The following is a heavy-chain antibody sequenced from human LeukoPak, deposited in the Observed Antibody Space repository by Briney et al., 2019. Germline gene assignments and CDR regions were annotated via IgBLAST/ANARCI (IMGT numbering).Heavy chain of an antibody. CDR1: GYTFTSYY. V-gene: IGHV1-46*01. Sequence: ASVKVSCKASGYTFTSYYMHWVRQAPGQGLEWMGIINPSGGSTSYAQKFQGRVTMTRDTSTSTVYMELSSLRSEDAAVYYCARVSSGYDFDYWGQGTLVTVSS. J-gene: IGHJ4*02. D-gene: IGHD5-12*01. CDR2: INPSGGST. CDR3: ARVSSGYDFDY.